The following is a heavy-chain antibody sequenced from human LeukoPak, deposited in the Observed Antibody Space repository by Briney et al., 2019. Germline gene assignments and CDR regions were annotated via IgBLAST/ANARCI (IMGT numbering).Heavy chain of an antibody. V-gene: IGHV7-4-1*02. CDR1: GYTFTSYA. Sequence: ASVKVSCKASGYTFTSYAMNWVRQAPGRGLEWMGWINTNTGNPTYAQGFTGRFVFSLDTSVSTVYLQISSLKAEDTAVYYCARDFPSYYGSGSYPHWGQGTLVTVSS. CDR3: ARDFPSYYGSGSYPH. J-gene: IGHJ4*02. CDR2: INTNTGNP. D-gene: IGHD3-10*01.